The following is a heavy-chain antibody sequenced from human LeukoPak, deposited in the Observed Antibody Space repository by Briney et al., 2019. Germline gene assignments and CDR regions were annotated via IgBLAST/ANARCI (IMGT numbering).Heavy chain of an antibody. CDR2: INHSGST. D-gene: IGHD2-2*01. CDR1: GGSFSGYY. V-gene: IGHV4-34*01. CDR3: AREGACSSTSCLNWFDP. J-gene: IGHJ5*02. Sequence: SETLSLTCAVHGGSFSGYYWSWIRQPPGKGLGWIGEINHSGSTNYNPSLKGRVTISVDTSKNQFSLKLSSVTAADTAVYYCAREGACSSTSCLNWFDPWGQGTLVTVSS.